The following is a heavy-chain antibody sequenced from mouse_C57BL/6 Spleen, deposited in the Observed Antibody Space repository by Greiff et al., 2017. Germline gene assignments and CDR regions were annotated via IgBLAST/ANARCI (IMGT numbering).Heavy chain of an antibody. J-gene: IGHJ1*03. Sequence: QVQLQQSGAELVKPGASVKLSCKASGYTFTEYTIHWVKQRSGQGLEWIGWFYPGSGMIKYNEKLKDKATLTADKSSSTVYMELSRLTSEDSAVYIGTRHEGNRYGVVWYFDVWGTGATVTFSS. CDR3: TRHEGNRYGVVWYFDV. CDR2: FYPGSGMI. D-gene: IGHD1-2*01. CDR1: GYTFTEYT. V-gene: IGHV1-62-2*01.